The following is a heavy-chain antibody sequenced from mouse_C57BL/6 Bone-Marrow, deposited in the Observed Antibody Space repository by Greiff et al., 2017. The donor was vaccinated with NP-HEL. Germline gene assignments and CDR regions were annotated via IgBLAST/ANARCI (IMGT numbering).Heavy chain of an antibody. J-gene: IGHJ3*01. Sequence: VQLVESGAELARPGASVKLSCKASGYTFTSYGISWVKQRTGQGLEWIGEIYPRSGNTYYNEKFKGKATLTADKSSSTAYMELRSLTSEDSAVYFCANYDYAWFAYWGQGTLVTVSA. CDR2: IYPRSGNT. D-gene: IGHD2-4*01. V-gene: IGHV1-81*01. CDR3: ANYDYAWFAY. CDR1: GYTFTSYG.